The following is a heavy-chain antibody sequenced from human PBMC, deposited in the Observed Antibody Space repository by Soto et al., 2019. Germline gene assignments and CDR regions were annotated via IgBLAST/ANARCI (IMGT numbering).Heavy chain of an antibody. V-gene: IGHV3-23*01. CDR2: ISGSGGST. CDR3: AKDGERRGYSYAYGPINY. CDR1: GFTFSSYP. J-gene: IGHJ4*02. D-gene: IGHD5-18*01. Sequence: GSLRLSCAASGFTFSSYPMSWVRQAPGKGLEWVSAISGSGGSTYYADSVKGRFTISRDNSKNTLYLQMNSLRAEDTAVYYCAKDGERRGYSYAYGPINYCGQGALVTVSS.